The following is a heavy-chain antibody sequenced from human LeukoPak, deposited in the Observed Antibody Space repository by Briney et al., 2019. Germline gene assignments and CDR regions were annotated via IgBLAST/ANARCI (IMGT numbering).Heavy chain of an antibody. CDR1: GVTFRDYY. Sequence: GGSLRLSCAASGVTFRDYYMGWIRQAPGKGLEWVSYISSSGSRIYNADSVKGPFTISRDNAKNSLYLQMSSLRAEDTAVYYCARAFNDAFDIWGQGTMVTVSS. CDR2: ISSSGSRI. J-gene: IGHJ3*02. V-gene: IGHV3-11*04. CDR3: ARAFNDAFDI.